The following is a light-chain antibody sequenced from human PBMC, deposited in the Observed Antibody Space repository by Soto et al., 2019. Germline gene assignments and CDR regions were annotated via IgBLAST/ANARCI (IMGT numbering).Light chain of an antibody. CDR1: SSDVGGYNY. CDR2: HVS. CDR3: SSYASSSTWV. V-gene: IGLV2-14*01. Sequence: QSALTQPASVSGSPGQSITISCTGTSSDVGGYNYVSWYQQHPGKAPKLMIYHVSNRPSGVSNRFSGSQSGNTACLTISGLYAEDEADYYCSSYASSSTWVFGGGTQLTVL. J-gene: IGLJ3*02.